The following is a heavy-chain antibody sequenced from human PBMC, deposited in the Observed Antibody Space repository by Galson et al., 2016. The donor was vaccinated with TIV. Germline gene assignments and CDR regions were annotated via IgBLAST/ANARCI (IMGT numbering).Heavy chain of an antibody. D-gene: IGHD3-22*01. J-gene: IGHJ6*02. V-gene: IGHV3-23*01. CDR3: TKVPSSGFSYYYGLDV. CDR2: ITGGGGSS. Sequence: SLRLSCAASGFTFSSYALTWVRQAPGKGLEWVAAITGGGGSSYYADSVKGRFTISRDNPKKMLYLQLNSLRAEDTAVYYCTKVPSSGFSYYYGLDVWGQGTTVTVSS. CDR1: GFTFSSYA.